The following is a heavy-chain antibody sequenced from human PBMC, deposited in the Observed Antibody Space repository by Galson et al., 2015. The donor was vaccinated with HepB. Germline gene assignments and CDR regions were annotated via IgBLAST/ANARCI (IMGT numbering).Heavy chain of an antibody. CDR1: GFTFEDYA. J-gene: IGHJ6*02. CDR2: ISWNSDFT. V-gene: IGHV3-9*01. Sequence: SLILSCAASGFTFEDYAMHCVRHVPGKGLEWVSGISWNSDFTGYADSVRGRFTISRDNAKYSLYLQMNSLRAEDTALYYCAQDLTYYYGSGSYFVGMDVWGQGTTVTVAS. CDR3: AQDLTYYYGSGSYFVGMDV. D-gene: IGHD3-10*01.